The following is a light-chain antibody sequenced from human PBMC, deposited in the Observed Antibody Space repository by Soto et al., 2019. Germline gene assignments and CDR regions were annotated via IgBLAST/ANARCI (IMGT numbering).Light chain of an antibody. Sequence: QSVLTQPASVSGSPGQSFTISCTGTSSDVGSYNLVSWYQQHPGKSPKRMIYDGSKRHSGVSNRFSGSKSGNTASLTISGRQAEDEADYYCCSYAGSRYVFGTGTKLTVL. J-gene: IGLJ1*01. V-gene: IGLV2-23*01. CDR1: SSDVGSYNL. CDR3: CSYAGSRYV. CDR2: DGS.